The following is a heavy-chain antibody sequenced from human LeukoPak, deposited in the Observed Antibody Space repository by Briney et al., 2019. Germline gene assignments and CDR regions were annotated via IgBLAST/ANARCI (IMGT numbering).Heavy chain of an antibody. CDR1: GFTFDDYT. J-gene: IGHJ1*01. CDR2: ISWDGGST. Sequence: PGGSLRLSCAASGFTFDDYTMHWVRQAPGKGLEWVSLISWDGGSTYYADSVKGRFTISRDNSKNSLYLQMNSLRTEDTALYYCAKPRSGVLRYFDWAFQHWGQGTLVTVSS. D-gene: IGHD3-9*01. CDR3: AKPRSGVLRYFDWAFQH. V-gene: IGHV3-43*01.